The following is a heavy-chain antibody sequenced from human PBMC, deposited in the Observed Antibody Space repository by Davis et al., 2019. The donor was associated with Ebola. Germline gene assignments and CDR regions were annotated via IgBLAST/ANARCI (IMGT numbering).Heavy chain of an antibody. J-gene: IGHJ6*02. CDR3: ARGGVRVRYYYYGTDV. D-gene: IGHD3-10*01. CDR2: INHSGST. CDR1: GGSFSGYY. Sequence: SETLSLTCAVYGGSFSGYYWSWIRQPPGKGLEWIGEINHSGSTNYNPSLKSRVTISVDTSKNQFSLKLSSVTAADTAVYYCARGGVRVRYYYYGTDVWGQGTTVTVSS. V-gene: IGHV4-34*01.